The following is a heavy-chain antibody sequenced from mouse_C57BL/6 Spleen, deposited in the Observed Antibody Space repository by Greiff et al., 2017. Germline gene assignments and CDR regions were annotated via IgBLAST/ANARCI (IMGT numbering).Heavy chain of an antibody. J-gene: IGHJ1*03. Sequence: VQLQQPGAELVKPGASVKMSCKASGYTFTSYWITWVKQRPGQGLEWIGDIYPGSGSTNYNEKFKSKATLTVDTSSSTAYMQLSSLTSEASAVYYCAREGDYAGGYWYFDVWGTGTSVTVSS. CDR3: AREGDYAGGYWYFDV. D-gene: IGHD2-4*01. CDR2: IYPGSGST. V-gene: IGHV1-55*01. CDR1: GYTFTSYW.